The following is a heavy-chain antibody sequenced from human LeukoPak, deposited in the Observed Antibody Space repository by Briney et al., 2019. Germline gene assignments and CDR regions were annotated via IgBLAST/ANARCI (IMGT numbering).Heavy chain of an antibody. CDR3: AKRYDSSGYYPPDAFDI. CDR1: GFTFSSYA. V-gene: IGHV3-23*01. D-gene: IGHD3-22*01. Sequence: SGGSLRLSCAASGFTFSSYAMSWVRQAPGKGLDWVSAISGSGGSTYYADSVKGRFTISRDNSKNTLYLQMNSLRAEDTAVYYCAKRYDSSGYYPPDAFDIWGRGTMVTVSS. CDR2: ISGSGGST. J-gene: IGHJ3*02.